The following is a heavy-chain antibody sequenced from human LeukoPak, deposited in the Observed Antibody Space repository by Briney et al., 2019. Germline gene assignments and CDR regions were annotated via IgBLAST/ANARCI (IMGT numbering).Heavy chain of an antibody. CDR3: AKTPVGGTVQYGN. D-gene: IGHD6-19*01. CDR2: MNPNNGNT. CDR1: GYTFSSYD. Sequence: GASVKVSCKASGYTFSSYDINWVRQATGQGLEWMGWMNPNNGNTGYAQKFQGRVTMTRNTSTRTAYMELSSLRSDDTAVYYCAKTPVGGTVQYGNWGQEPWSPSPQ. J-gene: IGHJ4*01. V-gene: IGHV1-8*01.